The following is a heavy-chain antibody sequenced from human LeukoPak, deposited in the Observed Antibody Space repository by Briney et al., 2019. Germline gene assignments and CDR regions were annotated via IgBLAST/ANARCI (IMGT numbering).Heavy chain of an antibody. Sequence: GGSLRLSCAASGFTFSSYSMNWVRQAPGKGLEWVSSISSSSSYIYYADSVKGRFTISRDNAKNSLYLQMNSLRAVDTAVYYCARDDYSSGWYDYWGQGTLVTVSS. D-gene: IGHD6-19*01. CDR3: ARDDYSSGWYDY. V-gene: IGHV3-21*01. CDR2: ISSSSSYI. CDR1: GFTFSSYS. J-gene: IGHJ4*02.